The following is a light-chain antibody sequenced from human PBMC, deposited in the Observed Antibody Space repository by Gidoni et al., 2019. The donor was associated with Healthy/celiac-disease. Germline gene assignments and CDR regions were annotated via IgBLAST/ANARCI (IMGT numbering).Light chain of an antibody. V-gene: IGKV3-20*01. J-gene: IGKJ1*01. CDR2: GAS. Sequence: ELVLTQSPGTLSLSPGERATLSCRASQSVSSSYLAWYQQKPGQAPRLLIYGASSRATGIPDRFSGSGSGTDFNLTISRLEPEDVAVYYCQQDGSSPWTFGQGTKVEIK. CDR1: QSVSSSY. CDR3: QQDGSSPWT.